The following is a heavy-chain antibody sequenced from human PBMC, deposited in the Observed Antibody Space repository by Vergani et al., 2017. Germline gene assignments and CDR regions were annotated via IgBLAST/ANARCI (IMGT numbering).Heavy chain of an antibody. J-gene: IGHJ6*03. D-gene: IGHD3-3*01. V-gene: IGHV4-4*07. CDR2: NYTSGST. Sequence: QVQLQESGPGLVKPSETLSLTCTVPGSSISSYYWSWIRQPAGKGLEWIGRNYTSGSTNYNPSLKSRVTMSVDTSKDQFSLKLSSVTAADTAVYYCARYVHFFWSGAKRSYYYYMAVWGKXP. CDR1: GSSISSYY. CDR3: ARYVHFFWSGAKRSYYYYMAV.